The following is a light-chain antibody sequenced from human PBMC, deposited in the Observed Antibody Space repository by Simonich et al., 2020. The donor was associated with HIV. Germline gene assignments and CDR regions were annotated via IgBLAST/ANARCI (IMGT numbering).Light chain of an antibody. J-gene: IGKJ1*01. V-gene: IGKV3-11*01. CDR2: DAF. Sequence: EIVLTQSPGTLSLSPGERATLSCRASQSVSNYIAWYQQKPGQAPRLLIYDAFNRASGIAARFSGSGSGTDFTLTISSLQPEDSAVYYCQQRKNWPPVFGQGTKVEIK. CDR3: QQRKNWPPV. CDR1: QSVSNY.